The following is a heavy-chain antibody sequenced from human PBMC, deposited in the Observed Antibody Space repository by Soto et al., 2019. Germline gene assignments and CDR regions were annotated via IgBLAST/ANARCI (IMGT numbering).Heavy chain of an antibody. V-gene: IGHV1-2*02. CDR1: GYTFTGYY. J-gene: IGHJ6*02. D-gene: IGHD1-26*01. CDR2: INPNSGGT. CDR3: ARDRRWELPGGAYYYYGMDV. Sequence: GASVKVSCKASGYTFTGYYMHWVRQAPGQGLEWMGWINPNSGGTNYAQKFQGRVTMTRDTSISTAYMELSRLRSDDTAVYYCARDRRWELPGGAYYYYGMDVWGQGTTVTVSS.